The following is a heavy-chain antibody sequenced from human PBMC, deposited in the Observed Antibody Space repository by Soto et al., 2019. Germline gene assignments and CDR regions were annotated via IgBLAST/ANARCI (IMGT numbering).Heavy chain of an antibody. Sequence: GGSLRLSCAASGFTFSSYWMHWVRQAPGKGLVWVSRINSDGSSTSYADSVKGRFTISRDNAKNTLYLQMNSLGAEDTAVYYCARVHSSSSGVFYYYYGMDVWGQGTTVTVSS. V-gene: IGHV3-74*01. CDR2: INSDGSST. J-gene: IGHJ6*02. CDR3: ARVHSSSSGVFYYYYGMDV. D-gene: IGHD6-6*01. CDR1: GFTFSSYW.